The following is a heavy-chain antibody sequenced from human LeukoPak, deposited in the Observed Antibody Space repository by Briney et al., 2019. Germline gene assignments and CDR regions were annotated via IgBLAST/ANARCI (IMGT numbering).Heavy chain of an antibody. V-gene: IGHV3-48*03. Sequence: GGSLRLSCAASGFTFSTFEMTWVRQAPGKGLEWVSYISSRESTKYYADSVKGRFTNSRDNAKNAVYLQMNSLRAEDTAVYYCARYCSTTSCHFYGMDVWGRGTSVTVSS. CDR1: GFTFSTFE. CDR3: ARYCSTTSCHFYGMDV. J-gene: IGHJ6*02. D-gene: IGHD2-2*01. CDR2: ISSRESTK.